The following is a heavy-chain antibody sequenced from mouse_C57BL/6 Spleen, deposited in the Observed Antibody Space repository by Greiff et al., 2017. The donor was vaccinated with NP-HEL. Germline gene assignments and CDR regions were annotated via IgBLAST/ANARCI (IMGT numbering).Heavy chain of an antibody. CDR1: GYSITSGYY. CDR2: ISYDGSN. Sequence: EVKLEESGPGLVKPSQSLSLTCSVTGYSITSGYYWNWLRQFPGNKLEWMGYISYDGSNNYNPSLKNRISITRDTSKNQFFLKLNSVTTEDTATYYCARRDGNYLYLDYWGQGTTLTVSS. D-gene: IGHD2-1*01. V-gene: IGHV3-6*01. J-gene: IGHJ2*01. CDR3: ARRDGNYLYLDY.